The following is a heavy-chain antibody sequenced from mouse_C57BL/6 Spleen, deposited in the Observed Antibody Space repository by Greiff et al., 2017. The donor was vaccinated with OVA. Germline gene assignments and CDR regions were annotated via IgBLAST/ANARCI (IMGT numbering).Heavy chain of an antibody. CDR3: ARPYGSSSYYAMDY. V-gene: IGHV1-75*01. CDR2: IFPGSGST. CDR1: GYTFTDYY. J-gene: IGHJ4*01. D-gene: IGHD1-1*01. Sequence: QVTLKVSGPELVKPGASVKISCKASGYTFTDYYINWVKQRPGQGLQWIGWIFPGSGSTYYNEKFKGKATLTVDKSSSTAYMLLSSLTSEDSAVYFCARPYGSSSYYAMDYWGQGTSVTVSS.